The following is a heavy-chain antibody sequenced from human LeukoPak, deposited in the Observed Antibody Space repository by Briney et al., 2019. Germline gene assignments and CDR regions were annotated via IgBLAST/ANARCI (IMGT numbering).Heavy chain of an antibody. CDR1: GFTFNNYN. CDR2: ISDSSDTT. Sequence: GGSLRLSCTVSGFTFNNYNMNWVRQAPGKGLEWVSYISDSSDTTYYADSVRGRFTISRDNAKNSLFLQMNSLRAEDTAVYYCARPRYSNGRLDYWGQGTLVTVSS. J-gene: IGHJ4*02. D-gene: IGHD4-11*01. CDR3: ARPRYSNGRLDY. V-gene: IGHV3-48*01.